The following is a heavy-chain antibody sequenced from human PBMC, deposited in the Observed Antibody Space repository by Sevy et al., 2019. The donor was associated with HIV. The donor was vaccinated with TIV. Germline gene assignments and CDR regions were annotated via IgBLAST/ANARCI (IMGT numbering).Heavy chain of an antibody. CDR2: ISYDGSNK. CDR1: GFTFSSYA. D-gene: IGHD6-13*01. J-gene: IGHJ4*02. V-gene: IGHV3-30-3*01. Sequence: GGSLRLSCAASGFTFSSYAMHWVHQAPGKGLEWVAVISYDGSNKYYADSVKGRFTISRDNSKNTLYLQMNSLRAEDTGVYYCARDSPSIVAAGVVYYFDYWGQGTLVTVSS. CDR3: ARDSPSIVAAGVVYYFDY.